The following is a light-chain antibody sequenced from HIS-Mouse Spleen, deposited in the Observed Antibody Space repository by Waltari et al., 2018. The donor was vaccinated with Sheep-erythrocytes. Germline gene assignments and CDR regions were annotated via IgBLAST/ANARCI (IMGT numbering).Light chain of an antibody. V-gene: IGLV2-8*01. CDR2: EVS. J-gene: IGLJ2*01. CDR1: SSDVGCYNY. CDR3: SSYAGSNRGV. Sequence: QSALTQPPSASGSPGQSVTISCTGTSSDVGCYNYVPWYQQHPGKAPKLMIYEVSKRPSGVPDRFSGSKSGNTASLTVSGLQAEDEADYYCSSYAGSNRGVFGGGTKLTVL.